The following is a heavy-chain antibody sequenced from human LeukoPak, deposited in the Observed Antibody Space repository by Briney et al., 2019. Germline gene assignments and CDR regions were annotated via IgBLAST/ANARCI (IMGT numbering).Heavy chain of an antibody. CDR3: AREYVDTAMVPTFDY. CDR1: GYTFTDYY. D-gene: IGHD5-18*01. Sequence: GASVKVSCKASGYTFTDYYMHWVRQAPGQGLERMGWINPNSGGTNYAQKFQGRVTMTRDTSISTAYMELSRLRSDDTAVYYCAREYVDTAMVPTFDYWGEGTLVTVSS. V-gene: IGHV1-2*02. CDR2: INPNSGGT. J-gene: IGHJ4*02.